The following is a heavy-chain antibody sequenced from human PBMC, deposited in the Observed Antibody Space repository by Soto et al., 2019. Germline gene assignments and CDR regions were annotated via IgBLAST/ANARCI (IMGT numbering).Heavy chain of an antibody. CDR2: IHVTGYT. CDR3: ARGGALRPNGHVPIAF. Sequence: QLQLQESGSGLVDPSQTLSLTCTVSGASITSGSYSWSWIRQAPGKGLEWIGNIHVTGYTAFSPSLQRRVTMPVDTSKNQFSLNVNSVTAADTAVYFCARGGALRPNGHVPIAFWGQGTLVTVSS. D-gene: IGHD1-26*01. V-gene: IGHV4-30-2*01. J-gene: IGHJ4*02. CDR1: GASITSGSYS.